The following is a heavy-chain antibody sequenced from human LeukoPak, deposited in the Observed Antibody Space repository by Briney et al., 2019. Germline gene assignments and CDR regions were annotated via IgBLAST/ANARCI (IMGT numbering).Heavy chain of an antibody. CDR3: ARDIGEWFGERRAFDDY. D-gene: IGHD3-10*01. CDR2: ISSSSSYI. V-gene: IGHV3-21*01. CDR1: GFTFSTYS. Sequence: AGGSLRLSCAASGFTFSTYSMNWVRQAPGKGLEWVSSISSSSSYIYYADSVKGRFTISRDNAKNSLYLQMKSLRAEDTAVYYCARDIGEWFGERRAFDDYWGQGTLVTVSS. J-gene: IGHJ4*02.